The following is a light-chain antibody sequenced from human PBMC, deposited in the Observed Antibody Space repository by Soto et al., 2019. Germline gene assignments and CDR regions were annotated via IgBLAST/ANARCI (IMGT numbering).Light chain of an antibody. CDR1: QSLSNNIY. J-gene: IGKJ1*01. Sequence: EIVLMQSPGTLSLSPWERATLSCMASQSLSNNIYLAWYQQKPGQAPRLLIYGASNRATGIPDRFSGSGSGTDFTLTISRLEPEDFAVYYCQQYGSSGTFGQGTKVDI. CDR2: GAS. CDR3: QQYGSSGT. V-gene: IGKV3-20*01.